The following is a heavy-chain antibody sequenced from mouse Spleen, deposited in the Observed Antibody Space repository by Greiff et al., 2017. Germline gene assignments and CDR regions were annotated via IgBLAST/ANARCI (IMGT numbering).Heavy chain of an antibody. CDR2: IYPGNVNT. D-gene: IGHD4-1*01. V-gene: IGHV1S56*01. CDR3: ARELGQGKNY. CDR1: GYTFTSYY. Sequence: QVHVKQSGPELVKPGASVRISCKASGYTFTSYYIHWVKQRPGQGLEWIGWIYPGNVNTKYNEKFKGKATLTADKSSSTAYMQLSSLTSEDSAVYFCARELGQGKNYWGQGTTLTVSS. J-gene: IGHJ2*01.